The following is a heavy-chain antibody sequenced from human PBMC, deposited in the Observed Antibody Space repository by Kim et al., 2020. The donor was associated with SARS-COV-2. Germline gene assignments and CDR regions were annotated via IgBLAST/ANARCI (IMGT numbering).Heavy chain of an antibody. CDR1: GGSFSDYT. J-gene: IGHJ6*02. CDR2: TNHSGST. CDR3: ARGRAGVAPSPVLGLGPYFHYYAIDV. V-gene: IGHV4-34*01. D-gene: IGHD2-8*02. Sequence: SETLSLTCAVYGGSFSDYTWTWIRQPPGKGLEWIGETNHSGSTNLSPSLKSRITISVDTSKSQFSLRLKSMTATDAAVYYCARGRAGVAPSPVLGLGPYFHYYAIDVWGRGTPVAVSS.